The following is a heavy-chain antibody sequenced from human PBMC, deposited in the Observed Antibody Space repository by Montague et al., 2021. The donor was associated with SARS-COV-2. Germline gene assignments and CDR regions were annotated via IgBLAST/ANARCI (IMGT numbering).Heavy chain of an antibody. CDR3: ARAYCSSTSCYPIDY. CDR1: GDSVSSTSAA. D-gene: IGHD2-2*01. V-gene: IGHV6-1*01. CDR2: TYFTSKWSG. Sequence: CAISGDSVSSTSAAWNWIRQSPSRGLEWLGRTYFTSKWSGEYALXVKSRLIISPDTSKNQFSLRLMSVTPDDTAVYYCARAYCSSTSCYPIDYWSQGTLVTVSS. J-gene: IGHJ4*02.